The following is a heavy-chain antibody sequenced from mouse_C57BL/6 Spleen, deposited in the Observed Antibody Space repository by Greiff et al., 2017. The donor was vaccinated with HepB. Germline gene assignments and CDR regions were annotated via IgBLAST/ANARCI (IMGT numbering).Heavy chain of an antibody. CDR3: ARPSRTAQDPFAY. J-gene: IGHJ3*01. V-gene: IGHV1-59*01. CDR1: GYTFTSYW. Sequence: QVQLQQPGAELVRPGTSVKLSCKASGYTFTSYWMHWVKQRPGQGLEWIGVIDPSDSYTNYNQKFKGKATLTVDTSSSTAYMQLSSLTSEDSAVYYCARPSRTAQDPFAYWGKGTLVTVSA. D-gene: IGHD3-2*02. CDR2: IDPSDSYT.